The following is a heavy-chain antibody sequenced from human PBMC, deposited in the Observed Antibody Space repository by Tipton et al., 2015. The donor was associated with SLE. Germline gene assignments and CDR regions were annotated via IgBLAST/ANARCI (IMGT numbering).Heavy chain of an antibody. Sequence: SLRLSCAASGFTVSSNYMSWVRQAPGKGLEWVSVIYSGGSTYYADSVKGRFTISRDNSKNTLYLQMNSLRAEDTAVYYCAKSFAKWELPSGDYWGQGTLVTVSS. CDR2: IYSGGST. CDR1: GFTVSSNY. CDR3: AKSFAKWELPSGDY. J-gene: IGHJ4*02. V-gene: IGHV3-53*01. D-gene: IGHD1-26*01.